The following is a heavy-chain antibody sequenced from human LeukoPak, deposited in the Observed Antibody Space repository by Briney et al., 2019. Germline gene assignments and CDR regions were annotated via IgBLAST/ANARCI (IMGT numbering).Heavy chain of an antibody. CDR2: INHSGST. Sequence: PSETLSLTCAVYGGSFSGYYWSWVRQPPGKGLEWIGEINHSGSTNYNPSLKSRVTISVDTSKNQFSLKLSSVTAADPAVYYCARGYSYGYYFDYWGQGTLVTVSS. V-gene: IGHV4-34*01. J-gene: IGHJ4*02. CDR1: GGSFSGYY. CDR3: ARGYSYGYYFDY. D-gene: IGHD5-18*01.